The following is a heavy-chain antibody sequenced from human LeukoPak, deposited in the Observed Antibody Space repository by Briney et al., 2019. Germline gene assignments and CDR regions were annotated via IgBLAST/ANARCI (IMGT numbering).Heavy chain of an antibody. D-gene: IGHD5-18*01. CDR2: IIPILGIA. Sequence: SVKVSCKASGGTFSSYAISWVRQAPGQGLEWMGRIIPILGIANYAQKFQGRVTITADKSTSTAYMELSSLRSEDTAVYYCAYSGYSYGFDYWGQGTLVTVSS. CDR3: AYSGYSYGFDY. J-gene: IGHJ4*02. V-gene: IGHV1-69*04. CDR1: GGTFSSYA.